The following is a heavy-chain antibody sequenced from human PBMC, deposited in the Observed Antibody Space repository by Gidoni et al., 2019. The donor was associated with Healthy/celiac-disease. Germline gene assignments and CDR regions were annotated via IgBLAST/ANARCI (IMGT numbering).Heavy chain of an antibody. CDR1: GYTFTSYY. V-gene: IGHV1-46*01. J-gene: IGHJ4*02. D-gene: IGHD2-21*02. Sequence: QVQLVQSGAEVKKPGASVKVSCKASGYTFTSYYMHWVRQAPGQGLEWMGIINPSGGSTSYAQKFQGRVTMTRDTSTSTVYMELSSLRSEDTAVYYCARGFASTYCGGDCSSPLDYFDYWGQGTLVTVSS. CDR2: INPSGGST. CDR3: ARGFASTYCGGDCSSPLDYFDY.